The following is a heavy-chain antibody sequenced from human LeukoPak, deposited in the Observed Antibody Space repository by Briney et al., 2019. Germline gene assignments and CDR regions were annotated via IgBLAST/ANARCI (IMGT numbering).Heavy chain of an antibody. D-gene: IGHD6-13*01. CDR1: GFTFSSYS. Sequence: GGSLRLSCAAAGFTFSSYSMNWVRQAPGKGLEWVSSISSSSSYTYYADSVKGRFTISRDNAKNSLYLQMNSLRAEDTAVYYCARGGAAAGIDALDIWGQGTMVTVSS. CDR2: ISSSSSYT. J-gene: IGHJ3*02. V-gene: IGHV3-21*01. CDR3: ARGGAAAGIDALDI.